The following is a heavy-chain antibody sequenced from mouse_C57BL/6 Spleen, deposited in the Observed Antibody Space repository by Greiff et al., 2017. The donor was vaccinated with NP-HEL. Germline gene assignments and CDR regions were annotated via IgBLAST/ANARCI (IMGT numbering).Heavy chain of an antibody. CDR2: IDPSDSYT. V-gene: IGHV1-50*01. Sequence: VQLQQPGAELVKPGASVKLSCKASGYTFTSYWMQWVNQRPGQGLEWIGEIDPSDSYTNYNQKFKGKATLTVDTSSSTAYMQLSSLTSEDSAVYDCAREGVGRGYFDVWGTGTTVTVSS. CDR3: AREGVGRGYFDV. D-gene: IGHD1-1*01. J-gene: IGHJ1*03. CDR1: GYTFTSYW.